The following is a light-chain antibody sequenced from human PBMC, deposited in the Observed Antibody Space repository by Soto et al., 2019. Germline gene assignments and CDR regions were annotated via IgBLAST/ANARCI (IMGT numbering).Light chain of an antibody. V-gene: IGKV3-11*01. Sequence: EIVLTQSPATLSLSPGERATLSCRASQSVSSYLAWYQQKPGQAPRLLIYDASTRATGIPARFSGSGSGTDFPLTISSLEPEDVAVYYCQHRSNWLTFGGGTKVEIK. J-gene: IGKJ4*01. CDR3: QHRSNWLT. CDR1: QSVSSY. CDR2: DAS.